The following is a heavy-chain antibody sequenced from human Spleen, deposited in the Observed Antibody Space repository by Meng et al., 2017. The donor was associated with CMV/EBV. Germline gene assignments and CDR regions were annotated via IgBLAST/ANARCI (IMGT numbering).Heavy chain of an antibody. CDR2: ISSSSSYT. Sequence: QVQLVESGGGLVKPGGSLRRSCAVSGFTFSDYYMSWIRQAPGKGLEWVSYISSSSSYTNYADSVKGRFTISRDNAKNSLYLQMNSLRAEDTAVYYCARDWRYCSSTSCRTYDYWGQGTLVTVSS. V-gene: IGHV3-11*05. D-gene: IGHD2-2*01. CDR3: ARDWRYCSSTSCRTYDY. J-gene: IGHJ4*02. CDR1: GFTFSDYY.